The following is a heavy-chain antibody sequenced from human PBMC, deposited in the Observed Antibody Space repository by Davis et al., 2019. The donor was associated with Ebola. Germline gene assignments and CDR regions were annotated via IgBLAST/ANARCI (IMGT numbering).Heavy chain of an antibody. Sequence: PGGSLRLSCAVYGGSFSGYYWSWIRQPPGKGLEWIGEINHSGSTNYNPSLKSRVTISVDTSKNQFSLKLSSVTAADTAVYYCARVIAAADGDYWGQGTLVTVSS. V-gene: IGHV4-34*01. CDR2: INHSGST. D-gene: IGHD6-13*01. CDR3: ARVIAAADGDY. CDR1: GGSFSGYY. J-gene: IGHJ4*02.